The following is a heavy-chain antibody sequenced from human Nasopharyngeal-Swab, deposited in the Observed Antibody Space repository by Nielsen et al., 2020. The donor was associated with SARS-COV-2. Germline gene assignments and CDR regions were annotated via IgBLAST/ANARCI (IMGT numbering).Heavy chain of an antibody. Sequence: LETLSLNCTVSGGSISSYYWSWIRQPPGKGLEWLGHIFYSGSTNYNPSLKSRVTISIDTSRNQFSLKMSSVTAADTAVYYCARLLSGTKPPHDAFDIWGQGTMVTVSS. D-gene: IGHD1-26*01. J-gene: IGHJ3*02. CDR3: ARLLSGTKPPHDAFDI. V-gene: IGHV4-59*08. CDR1: GGSISSYY. CDR2: IFYSGST.